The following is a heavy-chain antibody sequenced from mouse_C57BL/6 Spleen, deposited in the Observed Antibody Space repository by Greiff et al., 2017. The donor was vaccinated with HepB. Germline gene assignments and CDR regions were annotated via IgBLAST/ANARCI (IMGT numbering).Heavy chain of an antibody. V-gene: IGHV1-5*01. Sequence: EVQGVESGTVLARPGASVKMSCKTSGYTFTSYWMHWVKQRPGQGLEWIGAIYPGNSDTSYNQKFKGKAKLTAVTSASTAYMELSSLTNEDSAVYYCTRGGTTAPYWYFDVWGTGTTVTVSS. CDR2: IYPGNSDT. CDR1: GYTFTSYW. D-gene: IGHD1-2*01. CDR3: TRGGTTAPYWYFDV. J-gene: IGHJ1*03.